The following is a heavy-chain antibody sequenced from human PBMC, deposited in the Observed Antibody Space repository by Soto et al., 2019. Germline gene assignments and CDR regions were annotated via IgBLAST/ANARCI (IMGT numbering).Heavy chain of an antibody. CDR2: ISYDGSNK. J-gene: IGHJ6*02. CDR3: AKGVNGGVDIVAYYYGMDV. CDR1: GFTFSSYG. V-gene: IGHV3-30*18. D-gene: IGHD5-12*01. Sequence: GGSLRLSWAASGFTFSSYGMHWVRQAPGKGLEWVAVISYDGSNKYYADSVKGRFTISRDNSKNTLYLQMNSLRAEDTAVYYCAKGVNGGVDIVAYYYGMDVWGQGTTVTVSS.